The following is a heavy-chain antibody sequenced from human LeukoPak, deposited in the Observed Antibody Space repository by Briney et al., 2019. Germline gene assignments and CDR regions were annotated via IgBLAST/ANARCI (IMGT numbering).Heavy chain of an antibody. CDR1: GFTFSDHY. CDR3: AKSLKAPYSGSYYGAFDI. J-gene: IGHJ3*02. Sequence: GGSLRLSCATSGFTFSDHYLDWVRQAPGKGLEWVGRSRNKAQRYTTEYAASVKGRFTISIDHAKNSLYLQMNSLRAEDMALYYCAKSLKAPYSGSYYGAFDIWGQGTMVTVSS. V-gene: IGHV3-72*01. CDR2: SRNKAQRYTT. D-gene: IGHD1-26*01.